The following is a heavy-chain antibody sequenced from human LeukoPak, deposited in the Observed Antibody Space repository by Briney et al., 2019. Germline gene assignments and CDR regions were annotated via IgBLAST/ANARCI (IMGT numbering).Heavy chain of an antibody. Sequence: PGRSLRLSCAASGFIFSNYGIHWVSQAPGKGLECVAVISYDGSNKYYEDSVKGRFTISRDNSKNTLYLQMNSLRAQDTAVYYCAKDGGFSGRGAFDIWGQGTMVTVSS. CDR3: AKDGGFSGRGAFDI. CDR2: ISYDGSNK. J-gene: IGHJ3*02. CDR1: GFIFSNYG. D-gene: IGHD6-19*01. V-gene: IGHV3-30*18.